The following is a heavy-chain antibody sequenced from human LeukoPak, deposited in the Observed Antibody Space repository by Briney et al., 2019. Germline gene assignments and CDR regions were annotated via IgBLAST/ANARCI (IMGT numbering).Heavy chain of an antibody. Sequence: PSETLSLTCTVSGGSVSSYYWSWIRQPPGKGLEWIGYIYYSGSTNYNPSLKSRVTISVDTSKNHFSLKLSSVTAADTAVYYCARLPDYYDNRRGAFAIWGQGTMVTVSS. CDR3: ARLPDYYDNRRGAFAI. V-gene: IGHV4-59*08. CDR1: GGSVSSYY. D-gene: IGHD3-22*01. CDR2: IYYSGST. J-gene: IGHJ3*02.